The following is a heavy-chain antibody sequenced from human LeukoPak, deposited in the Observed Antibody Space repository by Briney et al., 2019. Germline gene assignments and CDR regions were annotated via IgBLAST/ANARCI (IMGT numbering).Heavy chain of an antibody. CDR1: GFTFSDYS. CDR3: AKDRRAGSYDY. D-gene: IGHD3-10*01. J-gene: IGHJ4*02. V-gene: IGHV3-21*04. CDR2: ISGSGSYI. Sequence: GGSLRLSCAASGFTFSDYSMNWVRQTPRKGLEWVSCISGSGSYIYYADSVKGRFTISRDNSKNTLYLQMNSLRAEDTAVYYCAKDRRAGSYDYWGQGTLVTVSS.